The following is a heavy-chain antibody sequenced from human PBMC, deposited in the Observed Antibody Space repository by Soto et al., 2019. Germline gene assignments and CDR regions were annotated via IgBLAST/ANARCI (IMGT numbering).Heavy chain of an antibody. J-gene: IGHJ4*02. CDR1: GFTFSNAW. CDR2: FKSITDGGAT. V-gene: IGHV3-15*01. D-gene: IGHD2-2*01. CDR3: TTDSRTALFDY. Sequence: GGSLRLSCAASGFTFSNAWMSWVRQAPGKGLEWVGRFKSITDGGATDYAAPVKGRFTISRDDSKNTLFLQMSSLQTEDTAVYYCTTDSRTALFDYWGQGTLVTVSS.